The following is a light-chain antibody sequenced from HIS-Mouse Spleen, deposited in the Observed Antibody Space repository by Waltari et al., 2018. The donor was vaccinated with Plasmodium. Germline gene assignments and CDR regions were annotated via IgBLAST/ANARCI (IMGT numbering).Light chain of an antibody. CDR2: ASS. CDR1: QGISSS. J-gene: IGKJ2*01. CDR3: QQYYSYPYT. Sequence: AIRMTQSPSSFSASTGDRVTITCRASQGISSSLACYQQKPGKAPKPLIYASSTLQSGVPSRFSGSGCGTDFTLTISCLQSEDFATYYCQQYYSYPYTFGQGTKLEIK. V-gene: IGKV1-8*01.